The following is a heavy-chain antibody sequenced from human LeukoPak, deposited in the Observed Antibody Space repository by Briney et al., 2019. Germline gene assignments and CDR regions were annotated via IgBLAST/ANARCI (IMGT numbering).Heavy chain of an antibody. J-gene: IGHJ5*02. CDR1: GYTFTSYD. V-gene: IGHV1-24*01. CDR2: FDPEDGET. CDR3: ATAAGYYYDSSGYSNWFDP. D-gene: IGHD3-22*01. Sequence: ASVKVSCKASGYTFTSYDINWVRQATGQGLEWMGGFDPEDGETIYAQKFQGRVTMTEDTSTDTAYMELSSLRSEDTAVYYCATAAGYYYDSSGYSNWFDPWGQGTLVTVSS.